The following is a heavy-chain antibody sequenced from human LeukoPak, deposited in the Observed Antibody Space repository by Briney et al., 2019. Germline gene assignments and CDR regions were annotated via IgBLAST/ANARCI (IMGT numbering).Heavy chain of an antibody. D-gene: IGHD3-22*01. V-gene: IGHV4-30-2*01. CDR2: IYHSGST. J-gene: IGHJ4*02. CDR3: ARFGYYDSSGYYTGFDY. CDR1: GGSISSGGYY. Sequence: TLSLTCTVSGGSISSGGYYWGWIRQPPGKGLEWIGYIYHSGSTYYNPSLKSRVTISVDRSKNQFSLKLSSVTAADTAVYYCARFGYYDSSGYYTGFDYWGQGTLVTVSS.